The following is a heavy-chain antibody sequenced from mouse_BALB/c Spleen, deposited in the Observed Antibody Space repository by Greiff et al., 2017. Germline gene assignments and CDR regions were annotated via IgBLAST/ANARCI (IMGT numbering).Heavy chain of an antibody. D-gene: IGHD2-14*01. CDR3: ARNYRYDGGYYFDY. CDR1: GFTFSDYG. Sequence: EVMLVESGGGLVQPGGSRKLSCAASGFTFSDYGMAWVRQAPGKGPEWVAFISNLAYSIYYADTVTGRFTISRENAKNTLYLEMSSLRSEDTAMYYCARNYRYDGGYYFDYWGQGTTLTVSS. CDR2: ISNLAYSI. J-gene: IGHJ2*01. V-gene: IGHV5-15*02.